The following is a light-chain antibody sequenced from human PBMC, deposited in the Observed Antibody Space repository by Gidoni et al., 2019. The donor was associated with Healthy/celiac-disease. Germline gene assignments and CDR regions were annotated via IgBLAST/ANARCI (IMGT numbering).Light chain of an antibody. Sequence: DIQMTQSPSSLSASVGDRVTITCRASQGISNSLAWYQQKPGKAPKLLLYAASRLESGVRPCQDTASRFSGSGSGTDYTLTISSLQPEDFATYYCQQYYSTPWTFGQGTKVEIK. V-gene: IGKV1-NL1*01. J-gene: IGKJ1*01. CDR3: QQYYSTPWT. CDR2: AAS. CDR1: QGISNS.